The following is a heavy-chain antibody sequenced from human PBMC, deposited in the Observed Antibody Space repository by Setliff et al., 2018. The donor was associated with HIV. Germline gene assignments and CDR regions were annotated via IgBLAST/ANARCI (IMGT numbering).Heavy chain of an antibody. CDR2: INHSGST. CDR3: ARDRSTWNYGKNYMDV. V-gene: IGHV4-34*01. CDR1: GGSFSGYY. J-gene: IGHJ6*03. Sequence: SETLSLTCAVYGGSFSGYYWSWIRQPPGKGLEWIGEINHSGSTNYNPSLKSRVSISVDTSKNQFSLKLSSVTAADTAVYYCARDRSTWNYGKNYMDVWGKGTTVTVSS. D-gene: IGHD1-7*01.